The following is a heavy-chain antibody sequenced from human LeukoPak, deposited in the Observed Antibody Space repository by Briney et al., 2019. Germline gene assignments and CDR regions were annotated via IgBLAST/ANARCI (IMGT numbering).Heavy chain of an antibody. V-gene: IGHV3-30*03. CDR3: ATDHGFHYGAYFDY. CDR2: ISYDGSDK. CDR1: GFTFNSFG. J-gene: IGHJ4*02. Sequence: PGRSLRLSCAASGFTFNSFGMHWVRQAPGKGLEWVAVISYDGSDKYSADSVKGRFTIPRDNSKNTLYLQMNSLRPEDTAAYYCATDHGFHYGAYFDYWGQGTLVTVSS. D-gene: IGHD4-17*01.